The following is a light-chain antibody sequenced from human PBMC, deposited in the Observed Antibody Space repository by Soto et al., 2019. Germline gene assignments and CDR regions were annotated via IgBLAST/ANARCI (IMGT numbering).Light chain of an antibody. V-gene: IGKV1-39*01. CDR3: QQSYSTPQT. Sequence: DIQMTQSPSSLSASVGDRVTITCRASQSISSYLNWYQQKPGKAPKLLIYAASSLQSGVPSRFSGSGSVTDFPLTISSLQPEDFATYYCQQSYSTPQTFGQGTKVEIK. CDR2: AAS. CDR1: QSISSY. J-gene: IGKJ1*01.